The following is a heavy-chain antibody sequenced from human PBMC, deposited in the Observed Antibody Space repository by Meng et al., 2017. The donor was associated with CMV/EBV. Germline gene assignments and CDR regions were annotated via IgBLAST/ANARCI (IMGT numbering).Heavy chain of an antibody. D-gene: IGHD6-19*01. CDR3: ARGAGMGSGWYWDDY. J-gene: IGHJ4*02. V-gene: IGHV3-7*03. CDR2: IKQDGSEK. CDR1: GFTFSSYW. Sequence: GESLKISCAASGFTFSSYWMSWVRQAPGKGLEWVANIKQDGSEKYYVDSVKGRFTISRDNAKNSLYLQMNSLRAEDTAVYYCARGAGMGSGWYWDDYWGQGTLVTVSS.